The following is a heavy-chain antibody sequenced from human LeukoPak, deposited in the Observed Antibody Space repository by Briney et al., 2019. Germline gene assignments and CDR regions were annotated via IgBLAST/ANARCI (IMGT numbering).Heavy chain of an antibody. CDR1: RFTFSNYW. Sequence: GGSLRLSCAASRFTFSNYWMNWFRQAPGKGLERVANINQDGSEKNYVDSVKGRFTISRDNAENSLYLQMNSLGAEDTAVYYCATDRDSSWQKRFDYWGQGTLVTVSS. J-gene: IGHJ4*02. D-gene: IGHD6-13*01. CDR3: ATDRDSSWQKRFDY. V-gene: IGHV3-7*01. CDR2: INQDGSEK.